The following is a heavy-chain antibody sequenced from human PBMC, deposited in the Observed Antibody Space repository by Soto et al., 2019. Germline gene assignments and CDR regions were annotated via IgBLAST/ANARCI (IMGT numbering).Heavy chain of an antibody. Sequence: GESLKISCKGSGYSFTSYWIGWVRQMPGKGLEWMGIIYPGDSDTRYSPSFQGQVTISADKSISTAYLQWSSLKASDTAMYYCARHVPYYDFWSGYIGYYYGMDVWGQGTTVTVSS. D-gene: IGHD3-3*01. V-gene: IGHV5-51*01. J-gene: IGHJ6*02. CDR3: ARHVPYYDFWSGYIGYYYGMDV. CDR1: GYSFTSYW. CDR2: IYPGDSDT.